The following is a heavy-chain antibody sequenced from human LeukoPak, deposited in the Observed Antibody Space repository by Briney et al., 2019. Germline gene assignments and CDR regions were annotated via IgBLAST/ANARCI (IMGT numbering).Heavy chain of an antibody. CDR3: TKLWELPDY. CDR2: IKPDGGDK. CDR1: GFTFSNYW. J-gene: IGHJ4*02. Sequence: PGGSLRLSCAASGFTFSNYWMGWVRQAPGKGLEWVANIKPDGGDKHYVDSVKGRFTISRDNAKKSLSLQMNSLRAEGTAVYYCTKLWELPDYWGQGTLVTVSS. D-gene: IGHD1-26*01. V-gene: IGHV3-7*01.